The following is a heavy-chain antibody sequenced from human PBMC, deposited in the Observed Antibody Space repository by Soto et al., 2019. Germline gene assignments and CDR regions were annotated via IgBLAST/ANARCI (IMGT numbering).Heavy chain of an antibody. CDR3: AKGGLPGRGDWFDP. CDR1: GGSINNYY. D-gene: IGHD1-26*01. Sequence: PSETLSLTCTVSGGSINNYYWSWIRQTPGKGLEWIANIYHSGRSNYNPSLKSRVIISVATPNNQFSLTLTSVTAADTAVYYCAKGGLPGRGDWFDPWGQGTPVTVSS. J-gene: IGHJ5*02. V-gene: IGHV4-59*01. CDR2: IYHSGRS.